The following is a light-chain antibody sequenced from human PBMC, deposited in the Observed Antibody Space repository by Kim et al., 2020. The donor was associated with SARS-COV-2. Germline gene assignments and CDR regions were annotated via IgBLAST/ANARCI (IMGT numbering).Light chain of an antibody. CDR3: QSYDATIRV. CDR1: DGTIATNY. CDR2: EDH. Sequence: NFMLTQPHSVSGSPGQTVTISCTRTDGTIATNYVHWYQLRPGSAPTIVIYEDHQRPSGVPERFSGSIDPPSKSASLTISGLENEDEAEYYCQSYDATIRVFGGGTKVTVL. J-gene: IGLJ3*02. V-gene: IGLV6-57*04.